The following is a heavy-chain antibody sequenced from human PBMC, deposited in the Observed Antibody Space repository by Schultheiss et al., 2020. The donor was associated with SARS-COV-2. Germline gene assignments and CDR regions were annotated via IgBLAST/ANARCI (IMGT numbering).Heavy chain of an antibody. Sequence: SETLSLTCTVSGGSISSSSYYWGWIRQHPGKGLEWIGYIYYSGSTYYNPSLKSRVTISVDTSKNQFSLKLTSVTAADTAVYYCARARGRVQLWFGSDDYFDYWGQGTLVTVSS. V-gene: IGHV4-39*07. CDR2: IYYSGST. CDR3: ARARGRVQLWFGSDDYFDY. D-gene: IGHD5-18*01. CDR1: GGSISSSSYY. J-gene: IGHJ4*02.